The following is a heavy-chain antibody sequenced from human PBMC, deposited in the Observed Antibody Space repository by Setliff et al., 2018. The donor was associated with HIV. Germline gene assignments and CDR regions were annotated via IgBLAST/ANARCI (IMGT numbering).Heavy chain of an antibody. V-gene: IGHV4-39*01. CDR2: IHSSGST. J-gene: IGHJ4*02. CDR1: GDSIISSRNF. D-gene: IGHD6-6*01. Sequence: SETLSLTCTVSGDSIISSRNFWGWIRQPPGKGLEWIGNIHSSGSTYYNPSLKSRIFISVDLSINQFSLKLHSVTAADTVVYYCASGEDSGTYGEPYDSWGQGALVTVSS. CDR3: ASGEDSGTYGEPYDS.